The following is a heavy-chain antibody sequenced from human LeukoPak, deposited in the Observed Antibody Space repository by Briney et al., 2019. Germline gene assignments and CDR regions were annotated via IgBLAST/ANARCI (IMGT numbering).Heavy chain of an antibody. CDR1: GFTFSSYW. Sequence: GGSLRLSCAASGFTFSSYWMQWVRQAPGKGLVWVSRINTDGSSTDFADSVKGRFTISRDNAKNTLYLQMNSLRAEDTALYYCAKGSSAGSRYYFDYWGQGSLVTVSS. V-gene: IGHV3-74*01. CDR3: AKGSSAGSRYYFDY. CDR2: INTDGSST. D-gene: IGHD2-15*01. J-gene: IGHJ4*02.